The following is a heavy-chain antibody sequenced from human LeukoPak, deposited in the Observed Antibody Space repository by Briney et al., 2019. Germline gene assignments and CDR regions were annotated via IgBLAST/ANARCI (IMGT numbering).Heavy chain of an antibody. V-gene: IGHV3-48*01. CDR3: ARANNWVHWFDP. J-gene: IGHJ5*02. CDR1: GFTFNSSN. Sequence: PGGSLRLSCAASGFTFNSSNRNWPRQAPGKGLEWVSYISGSSDTIYYADSVKGRFTISRDNAKNSLYLQMNSLRAEDTAVYYCARANNWVHWFDPWGQGPLVTVSS. D-gene: IGHD1-20*01. CDR2: ISGSSDTI.